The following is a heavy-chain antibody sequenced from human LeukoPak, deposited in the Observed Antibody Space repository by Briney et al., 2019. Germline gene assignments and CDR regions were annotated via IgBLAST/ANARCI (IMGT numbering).Heavy chain of an antibody. CDR3: ASSSSPTLNTWFDP. J-gene: IGHJ5*02. CDR1: GFTFSSYS. Sequence: GGSLRLSCAASGFTFSSYSMNWVRQAPGKGLEWVSSISSSSSYIYYADSVKCRFTISRDNAKNALYLQMNSLRAEDTAVYYCASSSSPTLNTWFDPWGQGTLVTVSS. CDR2: ISSSSSYI. V-gene: IGHV3-21*01. D-gene: IGHD6-6*01.